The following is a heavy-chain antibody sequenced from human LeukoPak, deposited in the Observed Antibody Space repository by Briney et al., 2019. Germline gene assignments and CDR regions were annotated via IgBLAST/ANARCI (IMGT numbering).Heavy chain of an antibody. Sequence: PGGSLRLSCAASGFTFSPYWMSWVRQGPGKGLEWVANIKPDGSETHYVDSVKGRFTISRDNAKNSLYLQLNSLRPEDAAVYYCAKDIVAAGLFFDYWGQGTLVTVSS. D-gene: IGHD6-13*01. J-gene: IGHJ4*02. CDR2: IKPDGSET. CDR1: GFTFSPYW. CDR3: AKDIVAAGLFFDY. V-gene: IGHV3-7*01.